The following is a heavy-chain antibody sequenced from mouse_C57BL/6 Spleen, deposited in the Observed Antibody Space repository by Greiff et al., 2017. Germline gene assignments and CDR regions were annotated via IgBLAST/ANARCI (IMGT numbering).Heavy chain of an antibody. CDR2: ISSGSSTI. J-gene: IGHJ1*03. V-gene: IGHV5-17*01. CDR3: ARPLITTVEEYFDV. D-gene: IGHD1-1*01. Sequence: VHLVESGGGLVKPGGSLKLSCAASGFTFSDYGMHWVRQAPEKGLEWVAYISSGSSTIYYADTVKGRFTISRDNAKNTLFLQMTSLRSEDTAMYYCARPLITTVEEYFDVWGTGTTVTVSS. CDR1: GFTFSDYG.